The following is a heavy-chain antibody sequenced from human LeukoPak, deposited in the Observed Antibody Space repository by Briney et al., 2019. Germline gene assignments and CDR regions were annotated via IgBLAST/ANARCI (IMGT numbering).Heavy chain of an antibody. V-gene: IGHV3-66*02. D-gene: IGHD3-10*01. CDR3: VGVETITMVRGATGDV. Sequence: GGSLRLSCAASGFSVSSNYMTWVRQAPGKGLEWVSVIHSGGRAYYADSVKGRFTTSRDNSKNTLDLQMNSLSVEDTAVYYCVGVETITMVRGATGDVWGKGTTVTVSS. CDR2: IHSGGRA. CDR1: GFSVSSNY. J-gene: IGHJ6*04.